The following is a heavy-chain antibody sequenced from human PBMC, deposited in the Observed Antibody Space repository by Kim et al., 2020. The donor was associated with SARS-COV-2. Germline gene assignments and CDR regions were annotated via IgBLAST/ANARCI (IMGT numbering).Heavy chain of an antibody. CDR3: ARRLVVVTDTEDLYCFDY. J-gene: IGHJ4*02. CDR2: IYYSGST. CDR1: GGSINNYY. V-gene: IGHV4-59*01. Sequence: SETLSLTCTVSGGSINNYYWTWIRQPPGKGLEWIAYIYYSGSTTYNPSLTSRVTISIDTSNQFSLRMRSVTAADTAVYYCARRLVVVTDTEDLYCFDYWGQGTLVTVSS. D-gene: IGHD2-21*02.